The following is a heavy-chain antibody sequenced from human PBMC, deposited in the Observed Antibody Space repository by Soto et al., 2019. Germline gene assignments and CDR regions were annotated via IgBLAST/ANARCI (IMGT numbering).Heavy chain of an antibody. V-gene: IGHV4-31*03. D-gene: IGHD6-13*01. Sequence: SETLSLTCTVAGGSISSGGYYCSWIRQHPGKGLGWIGYIYYSGSTYYNPSLKSRVTISVDTSKNRFSLKLSSVTAADTAVYYCXRASGARYSRSQNRFDPWGQGTLVTVSS. J-gene: IGHJ5*02. CDR1: GGSISSGGYY. CDR2: IYYSGST. CDR3: XRASGARYSRSQNRFDP.